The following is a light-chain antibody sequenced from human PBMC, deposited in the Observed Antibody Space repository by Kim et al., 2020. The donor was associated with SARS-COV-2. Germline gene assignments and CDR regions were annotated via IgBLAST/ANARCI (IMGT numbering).Light chain of an antibody. Sequence: QSITISCTGTSSDVRNYNYVSWYQQHPGKAPKLMIHDVSKRPSGVSNRFSGSKSGNTASLTISGLQAEDEADYYCTSYTSSSTDVVFGGGTQLTVL. CDR2: DVS. J-gene: IGLJ2*01. CDR1: SSDVRNYNY. CDR3: TSYTSSSTDVV. V-gene: IGLV2-14*04.